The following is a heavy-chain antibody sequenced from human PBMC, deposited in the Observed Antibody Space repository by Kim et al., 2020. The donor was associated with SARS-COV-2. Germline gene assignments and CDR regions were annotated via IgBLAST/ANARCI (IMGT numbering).Heavy chain of an antibody. D-gene: IGHD3-22*01. CDR2: ISGSGGST. CDR1: GFTFSSYA. CDR3: AKVSTYYYDSSGYYAREFDY. V-gene: IGHV3-23*01. J-gene: IGHJ4*02. Sequence: GGSLRLSCAASGFTFSSYAMSWVRQAPGKGLEWVSAISGSGGSTYYADSVKGRFTISRDNSKNTLYLQMNSLRAEDTAVYYCAKVSTYYYDSSGYYAREFDYWGQGTLVTVSS.